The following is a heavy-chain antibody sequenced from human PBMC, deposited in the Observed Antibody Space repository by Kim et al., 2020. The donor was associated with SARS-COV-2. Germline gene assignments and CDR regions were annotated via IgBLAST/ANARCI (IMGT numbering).Heavy chain of an antibody. V-gene: IGHV4-39*01. CDR1: GGSISSSSYY. CDR3: ARSSSWRYNWFDP. J-gene: IGHJ5*02. Sequence: SETLSLTCTVSGGSISSSSYYWGWIRQPPGKGLEWIGSIYYSGSTSYNPSLKSRVTISVDTSKNQFSLKLSSVTAADTAVYYCARSSSWRYNWFDPWGQG. D-gene: IGHD6-13*01. CDR2: IYYSGST.